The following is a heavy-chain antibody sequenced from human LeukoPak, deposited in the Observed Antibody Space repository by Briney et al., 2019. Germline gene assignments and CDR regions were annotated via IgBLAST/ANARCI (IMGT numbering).Heavy chain of an antibody. V-gene: IGHV3-30*02. CDR3: AKEGRASRPSALDH. CDR2: IQYKVSDK. D-gene: IGHD1-26*01. Sequence: PGGSLRLSCAASGFIFTDYGMHWVRQAPGKGLEWLTFIQYKVSDKYYADSVKGRFTISRDNSKNTLYLQMNSLTSEDTAVYYCAKEGRASRPSALDHWGQGILVTVSS. J-gene: IGHJ4*02. CDR1: GFIFTDYG.